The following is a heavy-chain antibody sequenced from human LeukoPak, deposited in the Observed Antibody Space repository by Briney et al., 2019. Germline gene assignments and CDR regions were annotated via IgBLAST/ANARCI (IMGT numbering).Heavy chain of an antibody. CDR3: ASLLNGDGRGYDY. Sequence: SETLSLTCAVYGGSFSGYYWSWIRQPPGKGLEWIGEINHSGSTNYNPSLKSRVTISVDTSKNQFSLKLSSVTAADTAVYYCASLLNGDGRGYDYWGQRTLVTVSS. D-gene: IGHD1-1*01. V-gene: IGHV4-34*01. J-gene: IGHJ4*02. CDR2: INHSGST. CDR1: GGSFSGYY.